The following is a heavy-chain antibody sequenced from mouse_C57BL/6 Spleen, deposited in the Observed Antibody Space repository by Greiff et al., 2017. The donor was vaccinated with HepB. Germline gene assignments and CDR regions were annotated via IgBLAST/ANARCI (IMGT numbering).Heavy chain of an antibody. CDR2: ISYDGSN. Sequence: EVKLQESGPGLVKPSQSLSLTCSVTGYSITSGYYWNWIRQFPGNKLEWMGYISYDGSNNYNPSLKNRISITRDTSKNQVFLKLNSVTTEDTATYYCARGGWDVEVDYWGKGTTLTVSS. CDR1: GYSITSGYY. J-gene: IGHJ2*01. D-gene: IGHD4-1*01. CDR3: ARGGWDVEVDY. V-gene: IGHV3-6*01.